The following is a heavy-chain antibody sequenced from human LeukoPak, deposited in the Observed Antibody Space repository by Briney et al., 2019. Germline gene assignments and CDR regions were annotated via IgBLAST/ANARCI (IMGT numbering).Heavy chain of an antibody. CDR3: AKDGAGGPFDY. J-gene: IGHJ4*02. Sequence: GGSLRLSCAASGLTFINYAMTWVRQAPGKGLEWVSSINSGSAGSTSYADPVRGRTSISRDNSKNTLYLQMNSLRAEDTAVYYCAKDGAGGPFDYWGQGTLVTVSS. CDR2: INSGSAGST. V-gene: IGHV3-23*01. D-gene: IGHD4-23*01. CDR1: GLTFINYA.